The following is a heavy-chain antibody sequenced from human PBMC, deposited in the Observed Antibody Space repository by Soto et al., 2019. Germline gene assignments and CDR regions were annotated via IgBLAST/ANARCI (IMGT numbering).Heavy chain of an antibody. D-gene: IGHD2-2*01. CDR3: AADKRIVLDDAFDI. Sequence: QMQLVQSGPEVKKPGTSVKVSCKASGFTFTSSAVQWVRQARGQRLEWIGWIVVGSGNTNYAQKFQERVTITRDMSTSTAYMELSSLRSEDTPVYYCAADKRIVLDDAFDIWGQGTMVTVSS. J-gene: IGHJ3*02. CDR1: GFTFTSSA. CDR2: IVVGSGNT. V-gene: IGHV1-58*01.